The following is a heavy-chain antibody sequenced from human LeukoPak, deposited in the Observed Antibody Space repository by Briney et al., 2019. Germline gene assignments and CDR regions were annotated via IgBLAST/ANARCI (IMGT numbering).Heavy chain of an antibody. CDR1: GYTLTELS. V-gene: IGHV1-24*01. Sequence: ASVKVSSKVRGYTLTELSMHWVRQAPGKGREWMGGFDPEDGETIYAQKFQGRVTMTEDTSTDTAYMELSSLRSEDTAVYYCATDLNSGSYPGYWGQGTLVTVSS. J-gene: IGHJ4*02. CDR2: FDPEDGET. D-gene: IGHD1-26*01. CDR3: ATDLNSGSYPGY.